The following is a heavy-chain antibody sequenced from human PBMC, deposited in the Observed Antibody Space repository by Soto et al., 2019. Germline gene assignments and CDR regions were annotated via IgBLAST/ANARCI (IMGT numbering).Heavy chain of an antibody. V-gene: IGHV1-2*04. CDR3: ARVRIAAAVTDAFDI. Sequence: ASVKVSCKASGYTFTGYYMHWVRQAPGQGLEWMGWINPNSGGTNYAQKFQGWVTMTRDTSISTAYMELSRLRSDDTAVYYCARVRIAAAVTDAFDIWGQGTMVTVSS. CDR2: INPNSGGT. J-gene: IGHJ3*02. D-gene: IGHD6-13*01. CDR1: GYTFTGYY.